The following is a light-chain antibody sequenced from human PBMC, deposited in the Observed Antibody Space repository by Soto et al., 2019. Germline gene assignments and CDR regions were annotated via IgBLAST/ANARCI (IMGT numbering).Light chain of an antibody. J-gene: IGKJ4*01. CDR2: GAS. CDR3: QQYGSSIT. V-gene: IGKV3-20*01. Sequence: EIVLTQSPGTLSLSPGERATLSCRASQNVYNNYIAWYQQKPGQAPRTVIYGASIRATGIPDRFSGSGSGTDFTLSISRLEPEDSAMYYCQQYGSSITFRGGTKVEIK. CDR1: QNVYNNY.